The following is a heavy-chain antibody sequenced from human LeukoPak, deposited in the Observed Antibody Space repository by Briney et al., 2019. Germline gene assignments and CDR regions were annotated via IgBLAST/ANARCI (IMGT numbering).Heavy chain of an antibody. V-gene: IGHV3-9*01. CDR1: GFTFDDYA. D-gene: IGHD6-19*01. CDR2: ISWNSGRI. Sequence: GTSLRLSCAASGFTFDDYAMAWVRQAPGKGLEWVSGISWNSGRIGYADSVKGRFTVSRDNAKNSLYLQMNSLRAEDTALYYCAKGLSQGYYYGMDVWGQGTTVTVSS. J-gene: IGHJ6*02. CDR3: AKGLSQGYYYGMDV.